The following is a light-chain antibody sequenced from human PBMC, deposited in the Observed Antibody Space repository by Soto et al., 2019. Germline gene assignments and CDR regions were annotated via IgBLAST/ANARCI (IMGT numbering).Light chain of an antibody. CDR3: QQTYSTPPT. Sequence: DIQMTQSPSSLSASVGDRVTITCRASQSISSYLNWYQQKPGKAPKLLIYGASSLQSRVPSRFSGSGSGTDFTLTISSLQPEDFATYYCQQTYSTPPTFGQGTKVEIK. V-gene: IGKV1-39*01. CDR2: GAS. CDR1: QSISSY. J-gene: IGKJ1*01.